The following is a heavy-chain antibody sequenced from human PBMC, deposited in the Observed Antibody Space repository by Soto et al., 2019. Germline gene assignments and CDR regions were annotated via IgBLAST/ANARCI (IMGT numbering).Heavy chain of an antibody. D-gene: IGHD5-12*01. J-gene: IGHJ4*02. V-gene: IGHV4-61*01. CDR1: GGSVGSGSYY. CDR2: IYYSGST. Sequence: PSETLSLTCTVSGGSVGSGSYYWSWIRQPPGKGLEWIGYIYYSGSTNYNPSLKSRVTISVDTSKNQFSLKLSSVTAADTAVYYCAREVGRGYSGYDGDYWGQGTLVTVSS. CDR3: AREVGRGYSGYDGDY.